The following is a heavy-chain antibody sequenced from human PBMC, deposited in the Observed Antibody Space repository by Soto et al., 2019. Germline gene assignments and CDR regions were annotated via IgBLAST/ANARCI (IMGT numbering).Heavy chain of an antibody. D-gene: IGHD5-12*01. CDR1: GGSITSNNW. CDR3: ASLRNAEQRTDA. Sequence: QVQLQESGPGLVKPSGTLSLTCAVSGGSITSNNWWSWVRQPPGKGLEWIGEIYRSGSANYNPSLTSRVTISVDESKNHLSLKLISVTAADTAVYYCASLRNAEQRTDAWGQGTTVTVSS. J-gene: IGHJ6*02. V-gene: IGHV4-4*02. CDR2: IYRSGSA.